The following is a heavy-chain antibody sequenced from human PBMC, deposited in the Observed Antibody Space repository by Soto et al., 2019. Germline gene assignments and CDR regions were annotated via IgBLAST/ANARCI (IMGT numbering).Heavy chain of an antibody. V-gene: IGHV4-39*01. J-gene: IGHJ4*02. Sequence: QLQLQESGPGLVKPSETLSLTCSVSGGPISSSTYYWGWIRQPPGDGLEWIGTVYYSGSTYYNPSLKSRVTMSVDTSENQFSLKLSSVTAADTAVYYCARVNDYGVDFDFWGQGTLVTVSS. CDR1: GGPISSSTYY. CDR2: VYYSGST. CDR3: ARVNDYGVDFDF. D-gene: IGHD4-17*01.